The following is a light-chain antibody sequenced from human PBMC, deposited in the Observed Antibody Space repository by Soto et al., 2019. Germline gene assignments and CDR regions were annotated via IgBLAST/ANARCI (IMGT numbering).Light chain of an antibody. CDR2: EVS. CDR1: SSDVGGYNY. CDR3: LLYFADAWV. V-gene: IGLV2-14*01. Sequence: QSALTQPASVSGSPGQSITISCTGTSSDVGGYNYVSWYQQHPGKAPKLMIYEVSNRPSGVSNRFSGSKSGNTASLTISGLQAEDEADYYCLLYFADAWVFGGGTKVTVL. J-gene: IGLJ3*02.